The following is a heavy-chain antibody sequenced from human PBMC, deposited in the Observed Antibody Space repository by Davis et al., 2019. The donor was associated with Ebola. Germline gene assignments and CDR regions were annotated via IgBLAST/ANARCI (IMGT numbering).Heavy chain of an antibody. D-gene: IGHD3-3*01. CDR1: GFTFSSYG. CDR3: AKSGLSFGVVKYHYGMDV. CDR2: IRYDGSDR. V-gene: IGHV3-30*02. Sequence: GGSLRLSCAASGFTFSSYGIHWVRQAPGKGLKWVAFIRYDGSDRYYADSVKGRFIISRDNFKNTLYLQMNSLRPEDTAVYYCAKSGLSFGVVKYHYGMDVWGKGTTVTVSS. J-gene: IGHJ6*04.